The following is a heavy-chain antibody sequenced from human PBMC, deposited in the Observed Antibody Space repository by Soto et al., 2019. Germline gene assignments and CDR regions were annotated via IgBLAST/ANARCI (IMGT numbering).Heavy chain of an antibody. Sequence: QVQLQESGPRLVKPSETLSLTCTVSGGSFSTYYWSWIRQTPGKGLVWIGTIYYSGRPNYSVSLKSRGTISIDTSRKQLSLKLNSVTAADTAVYYCVGNEGSRSSWTLFGMDVWGQGTTVTVSS. CDR1: GGSFSTYY. V-gene: IGHV4-59*01. J-gene: IGHJ6*02. D-gene: IGHD6-13*01. CDR2: IYYSGRP. CDR3: VGNEGSRSSWTLFGMDV.